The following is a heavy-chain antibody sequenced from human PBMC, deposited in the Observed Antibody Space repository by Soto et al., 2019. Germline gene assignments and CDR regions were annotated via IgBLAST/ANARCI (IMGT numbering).Heavy chain of an antibody. D-gene: IGHD6-13*01. J-gene: IGHJ5*02. Sequence: SETLSLTCTVSGGSISSGGYYWSWIRQHPGKGLEWIGEINHSGSTNYNPSLKSRVTISVDTSKNQFSLKLSSVTAADTAVYYCARGPIAAAGTEWFDPWGQGTLVTVSS. CDR1: GGSISSGGYY. CDR3: ARGPIAAAGTEWFDP. V-gene: IGHV4-39*07. CDR2: INHSGST.